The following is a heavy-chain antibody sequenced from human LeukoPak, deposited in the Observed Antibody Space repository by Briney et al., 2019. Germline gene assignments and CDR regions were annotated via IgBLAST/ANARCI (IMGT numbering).Heavy chain of an antibody. CDR2: IWYDGSNK. V-gene: IGHV3-33*01. D-gene: IGHD5-24*01. Sequence: GGSLGPSCAAPGLPFSSYGMHWVRQAPAKGLEWVPVIWYDGSNKYYADSVKGRFTISRDNSKDTLYLQMNSLRAEDTAVYYCARDRRVRRDGYNEIYFDYWGQGTLVTVSS. CDR3: ARDRRVRRDGYNEIYFDY. CDR1: GLPFSSYG. J-gene: IGHJ4*02.